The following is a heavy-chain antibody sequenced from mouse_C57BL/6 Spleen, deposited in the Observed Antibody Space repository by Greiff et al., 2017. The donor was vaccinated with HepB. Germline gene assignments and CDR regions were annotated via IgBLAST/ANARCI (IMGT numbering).Heavy chain of an antibody. CDR3: AREGVVEGNWYFDV. D-gene: IGHD1-1*01. J-gene: IGHJ1*03. V-gene: IGHV1-64*01. CDR1: GYTFTSYW. Sequence: QVQLQQPGAELVKPGASVKLSCKASGYTFTSYWMHWVKQRPGQGLEWIGMIHPNSGITNYNEKFKSKATLTVDKSSSTAYMQLSSLTSEDSAVYYCAREGVVEGNWYFDVWGTGTTVTVSS. CDR2: IHPNSGIT.